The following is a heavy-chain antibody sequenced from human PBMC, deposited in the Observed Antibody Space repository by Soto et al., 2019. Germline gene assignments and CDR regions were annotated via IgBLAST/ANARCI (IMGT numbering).Heavy chain of an antibody. V-gene: IGHV3-7*01. D-gene: IGHD2-2*01. Sequence: GGSLRLSCAASGFTFSSYWMSWVRQAPGKGLEWVANIKQDGSEKYYVDSVKGRFTISRDNAKNSLYLQMNSLRAEDTAVYYCARDMSSTGYYYMDVWGKGTTVTVSS. CDR1: GFTFSSYW. CDR2: IKQDGSEK. J-gene: IGHJ6*03. CDR3: ARDMSSTGYYYMDV.